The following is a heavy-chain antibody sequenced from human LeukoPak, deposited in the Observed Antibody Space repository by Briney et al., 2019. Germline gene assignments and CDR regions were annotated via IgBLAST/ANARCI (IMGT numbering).Heavy chain of an antibody. CDR2: ISGSGGST. D-gene: IGHD4-17*01. J-gene: IGHJ4*02. Sequence: PGGSLRLSCAASGFTFSSYAMSWVRQAPGKGLEWVSAISGSGGSTYYADSVKGRFTISRDNSKNTLYLQMNSLRAEDTAVYYCAKVATVFNLERNYFDYWGQGTLVTVSS. CDR3: AKVATVFNLERNYFDY. CDR1: GFTFSSYA. V-gene: IGHV3-23*01.